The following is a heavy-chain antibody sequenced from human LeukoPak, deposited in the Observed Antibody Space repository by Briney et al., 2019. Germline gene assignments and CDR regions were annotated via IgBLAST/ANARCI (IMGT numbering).Heavy chain of an antibody. V-gene: IGHV3-11*04. Sequence: KPGGSLRLSCAASGFTFSDYYMSWIRQAPGKGLEWVSYISSSGSTIYYADSVKGRFTISRDNAKNSLYLQMNSLRAEDTAVYYCARAPFDYYDSSGYYPHGYWGQGTLVTVSS. D-gene: IGHD3-22*01. CDR3: ARAPFDYYDSSGYYPHGY. J-gene: IGHJ4*02. CDR2: ISSSGSTI. CDR1: GFTFSDYY.